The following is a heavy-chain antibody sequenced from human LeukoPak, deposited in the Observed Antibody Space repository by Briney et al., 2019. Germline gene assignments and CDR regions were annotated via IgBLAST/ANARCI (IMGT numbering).Heavy chain of an antibody. V-gene: IGHV1-2*02. J-gene: IGHJ5*02. Sequence: ASVKVSCKASGYIFTGYYMHWVRQAPGQGLEWMGWINPNSGDTNYAQKFQGRVTMTRDTSISTAYMELSSLRSDDTAVYYCEVLRLWSVPAWGQGTLVTVSS. D-gene: IGHD2-21*01. CDR1: GYIFTGYY. CDR3: EVLRLWSVPA. CDR2: INPNSGDT.